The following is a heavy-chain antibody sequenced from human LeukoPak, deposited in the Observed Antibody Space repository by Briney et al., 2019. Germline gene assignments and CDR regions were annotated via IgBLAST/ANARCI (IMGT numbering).Heavy chain of an antibody. V-gene: IGHV3-7*01. CDR2: IKQDGSEK. J-gene: IGHJ3*02. Sequence: GGSLRLSCAGSGFTFSRYWMSWVRQAPGKGLEWVANIKQDGSEKYYVDSVKGRFTISRDNAKNSLYLQMNSLRAEDTAVYYCARSRVSRVDAFDIWRQGTMATVSS. CDR3: ARSRVSRVDAFDI. D-gene: IGHD6-13*01. CDR1: GFTFSRYW.